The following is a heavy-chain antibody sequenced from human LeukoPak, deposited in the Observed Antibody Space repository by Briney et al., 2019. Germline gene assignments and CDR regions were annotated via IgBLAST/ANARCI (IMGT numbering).Heavy chain of an antibody. CDR1: GFIFSSYG. D-gene: IGHD3-22*01. CDR3: ARDAIRPMIVVLGGMDV. Sequence: PGRFLRLSCTVSGFIFSSYGMHWVRQAPGKGLEWVAVIWSDGSNKDYVGSVKGRFTISRDNSKNTLYLQMNSLRAEDTAVYYCARDAIRPMIVVLGGMDVWGQGTTVTVSS. J-gene: IGHJ6*02. CDR2: IWSDGSNK. V-gene: IGHV3-33*01.